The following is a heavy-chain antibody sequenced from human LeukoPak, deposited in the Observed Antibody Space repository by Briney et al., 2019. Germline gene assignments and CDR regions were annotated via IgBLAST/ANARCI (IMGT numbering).Heavy chain of an antibody. CDR2: IYTSGST. V-gene: IGHV4-4*07. J-gene: IGHJ6*02. Sequence: SETLSLTWTVSGGSISSYYWSWIRQPAVKGLEWIGRIYTSGSTNYNPSLKSRVTMSVDTSKNQFSLKLSSVTAADTAVYYCARDNYGDHPYYYYYGMDVWGQGTTVTVSS. CDR1: GGSISSYY. D-gene: IGHD4-17*01. CDR3: ARDNYGDHPYYYYYGMDV.